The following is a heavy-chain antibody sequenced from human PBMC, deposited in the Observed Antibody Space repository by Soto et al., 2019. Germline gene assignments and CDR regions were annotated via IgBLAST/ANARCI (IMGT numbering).Heavy chain of an antibody. CDR1: GFTFSSYG. CDR2: IWYDGSNK. D-gene: IGHD5-12*01. Sequence: GGSLRLSCAASGFTFSSYGMHWVRQAPGKGLEWVAVIWYDGSNKYYADSVKGRFTISRDNSKNTLYLQMNSLRAEDTAVYYCARPYEKFLRGDYFDYWGQGTLVTVSS. J-gene: IGHJ4*02. V-gene: IGHV3-33*01. CDR3: ARPYEKFLRGDYFDY.